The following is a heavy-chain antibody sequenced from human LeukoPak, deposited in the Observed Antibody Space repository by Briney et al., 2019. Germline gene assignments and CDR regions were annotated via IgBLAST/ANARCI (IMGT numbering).Heavy chain of an antibody. CDR3: ARDISYDFWSGYYKGHDAFDI. Sequence: GGSLRLSCAASGFTFSSYTMNWVRRAPRKGLEWVSSISSSSSYIYYADSVKGRFTISRDNAKNSLYLQMNSLRAEDTAVYYCARDISYDFWSGYYKGHDAFDIWGQGTMVTVSS. J-gene: IGHJ3*02. CDR1: GFTFSSYT. V-gene: IGHV3-21*01. D-gene: IGHD3-3*01. CDR2: ISSSSSYI.